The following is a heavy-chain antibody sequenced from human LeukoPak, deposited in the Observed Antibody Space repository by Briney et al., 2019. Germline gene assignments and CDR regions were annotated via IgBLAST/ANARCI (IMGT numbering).Heavy chain of an antibody. V-gene: IGHV4-34*01. J-gene: IGHJ4*02. CDR3: AREGNYYDSLQLL. Sequence: SETLSLTCAVYGGSFSGYYWSWIRQPPGKGLEWIGEINHSGSTNYNPSLKSRVTILVDTSKNQFSLKLSSVTAADTAVYYCAREGNYYDSLQLLWGQGTLVTVSS. CDR2: INHSGST. D-gene: IGHD3-22*01. CDR1: GGSFSGYY.